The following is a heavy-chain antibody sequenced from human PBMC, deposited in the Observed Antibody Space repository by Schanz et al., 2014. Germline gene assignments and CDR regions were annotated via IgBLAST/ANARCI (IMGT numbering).Heavy chain of an antibody. D-gene: IGHD6-13*01. V-gene: IGHV3-23*04. CDR1: GFTFRDYY. CDR3: AREQIMAAAGLVDY. Sequence: VQLVESGGGVVQPGRSLRLSCAASGFTFRDYYMSWVRQAPGKGLEWVSAISGSGGSTYYADSVKGRFTISRDNSKNTLYLQMNSLRAEDTAVYYCAREQIMAAAGLVDYWGHGTLVTVSS. J-gene: IGHJ4*01. CDR2: ISGSGGST.